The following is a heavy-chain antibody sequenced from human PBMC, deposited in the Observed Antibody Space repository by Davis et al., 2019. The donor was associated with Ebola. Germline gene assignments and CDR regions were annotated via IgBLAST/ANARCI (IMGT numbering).Heavy chain of an antibody. J-gene: IGHJ4*02. D-gene: IGHD4/OR15-4a*01. V-gene: IGHV5-51*01. CDR1: EYSFSDYW. CDR2: IYSGDSDT. CDR3: ARQASLYGAIDY. Sequence: GGSLRLSCQGSEYSFSDYWIGWVRQMPGKGPEWMGVIYSGDSDTRYSPSFEGQVTISVDRSITTAHLQWSSLKASDTAIYYCARQASLYGAIDYWGQGTLITVSS.